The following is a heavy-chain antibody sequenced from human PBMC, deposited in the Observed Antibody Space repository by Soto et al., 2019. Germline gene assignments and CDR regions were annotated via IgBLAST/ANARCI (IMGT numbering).Heavy chain of an antibody. CDR2: ISGSGGST. Sequence: GGSLRLSCAASGFTFSSYAMSWVRQAPGKGLEWVSAISGSGGSTYYADSVKGRFTISRDNSKNTLYLQMNSLRAEDTAVYYCAKDLARYFDWFPISPIDYWGQGTLVTVSS. J-gene: IGHJ4*02. V-gene: IGHV3-23*01. CDR3: AKDLARYFDWFPISPIDY. D-gene: IGHD3-9*01. CDR1: GFTFSSYA.